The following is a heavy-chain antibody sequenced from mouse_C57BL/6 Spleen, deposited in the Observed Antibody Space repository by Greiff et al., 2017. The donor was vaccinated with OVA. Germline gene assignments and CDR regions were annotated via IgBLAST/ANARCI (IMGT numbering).Heavy chain of an antibody. D-gene: IGHD2-10*01. CDR2: IDPETGGT. J-gene: IGHJ4*01. Sequence: VKVVESGAELVRPGASVTLSCKASGYTFTDYEMHWVKQTPVHGLEWIGAIDPETGGTAYNQKFKGKAILTADKSSSTAYMELRSLTSEDSAVYYCTRPLPPYAMDYWGQGTSVTVSS. CDR3: TRPLPPYAMDY. CDR1: GYTFTDYE. V-gene: IGHV1-15*01.